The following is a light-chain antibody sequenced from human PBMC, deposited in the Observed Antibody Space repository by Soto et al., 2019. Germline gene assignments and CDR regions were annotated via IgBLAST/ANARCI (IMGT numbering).Light chain of an antibody. CDR3: QVWDTSDHSWV. J-gene: IGLJ3*02. V-gene: IGLV3-21*02. Sequence: SYELTQPLSVSGAPGQTARITCGGNNVASKTVHWYRQKPGQAPVLVLYDDTDRPSGIPERFSGSNSGNTATLTISRVEAGDDADYYCQVWDTSDHSWVFGGGTKLTVL. CDR1: NVASKT. CDR2: DDT.